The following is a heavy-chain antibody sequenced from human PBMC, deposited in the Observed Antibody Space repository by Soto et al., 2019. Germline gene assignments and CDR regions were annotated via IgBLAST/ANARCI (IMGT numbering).Heavy chain of an antibody. CDR3: ARVIDYYDSSGSLYYYYYGMDV. D-gene: IGHD3-22*01. Sequence: GASVKVSCKASGGTFSSYAISWVRQAPGQGLEWMGGIIPIFGTANYAQKFQGRVTITADESTSTAYMELSSLRSEDTAVYYCARVIDYYDSSGSLYYYYYGMDVWGQGTTVTVS. CDR2: IIPIFGTA. J-gene: IGHJ6*02. CDR1: GGTFSSYA. V-gene: IGHV1-69*13.